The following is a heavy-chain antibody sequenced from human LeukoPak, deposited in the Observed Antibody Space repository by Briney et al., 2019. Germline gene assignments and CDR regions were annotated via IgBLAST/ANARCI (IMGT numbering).Heavy chain of an antibody. CDR2: ISSSSSYI. CDR3: AGGEVVSSSWFPHRNY. D-gene: IGHD6-13*01. CDR1: GFTFSSYS. V-gene: IGHV3-21*01. J-gene: IGHJ4*02. Sequence: GGSLRLSCAASGFTFSSYSMNWVRQAPGKGLEWVSSISSSSSYIYYADSVEGRFTISRDSAKNSLYLQMNSLRAEDTAVYYCAGGEVVSSSWFPHRNYWGQGTLVTVSS.